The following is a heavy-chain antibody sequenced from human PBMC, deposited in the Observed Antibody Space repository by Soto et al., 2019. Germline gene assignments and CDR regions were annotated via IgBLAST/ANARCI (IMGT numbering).Heavy chain of an antibody. CDR2: IWYDGSNK. CDR1: GFTFSSYG. Sequence: GGSLRLSCAASGFTFSSYGMHWVRQAPGKGMEWVAVIWYDGSNKYYADSVKGRFTVSRDNSKNTLYLQMNSLRAEDTAVYYCARGLRYFDWLPLDYWGQGTLVTVSS. V-gene: IGHV3-33*01. J-gene: IGHJ4*02. D-gene: IGHD3-9*01. CDR3: ARGLRYFDWLPLDY.